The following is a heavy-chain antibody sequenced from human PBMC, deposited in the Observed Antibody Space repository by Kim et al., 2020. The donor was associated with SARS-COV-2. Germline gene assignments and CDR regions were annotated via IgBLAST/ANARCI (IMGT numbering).Heavy chain of an antibody. V-gene: IGHV1-46*01. CDR3: ARARHRGPKKLYGMDV. Sequence: KFQGRVTMTRDTSTSTVYMELSSLRSEDTAVYYCARARHRGPKKLYGMDVWGQGTTVTVSS. J-gene: IGHJ6*02.